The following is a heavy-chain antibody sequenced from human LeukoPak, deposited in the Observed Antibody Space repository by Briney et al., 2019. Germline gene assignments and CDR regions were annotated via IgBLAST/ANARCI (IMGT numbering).Heavy chain of an antibody. Sequence: SETLSLTCTVSRGSISSGSYYWSWIRQPAGKGLEWIGRIYTSGSTNYHRSLKSRVTLSGDSSKNQFSLKLSSVTAADTAVYYCARDLALGYCRGGSCYSWGQGTLVTVSS. V-gene: IGHV4-61*02. CDR2: IYTSGST. D-gene: IGHD2-15*01. CDR1: RGSISSGSYY. J-gene: IGHJ4*02. CDR3: ARDLALGYCRGGSCYS.